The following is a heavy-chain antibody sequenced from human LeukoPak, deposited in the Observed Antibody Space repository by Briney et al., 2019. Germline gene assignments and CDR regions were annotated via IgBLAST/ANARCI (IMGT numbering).Heavy chain of an antibody. CDR1: GYTFTSNY. Sequence: ASVKVSFTASGYTFTSNYIHWVRQAPGQGLEWMGMIYPRDGSTSYAQKFQGRVTVTRDTSTSTVHMELSGLRSEDTAVYYCARDQEGFDYWGQGTLVTVSS. J-gene: IGHJ4*02. CDR2: IYPRDGST. V-gene: IGHV1-46*01. CDR3: ARDQEGFDY.